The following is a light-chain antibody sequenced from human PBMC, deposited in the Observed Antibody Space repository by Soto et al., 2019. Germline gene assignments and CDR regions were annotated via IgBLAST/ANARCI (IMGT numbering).Light chain of an antibody. Sequence: QSVLTQPPSVSGAPGQRVTISCTGSSSNIGAHYDVHWYQQLPGTAPKLLIYGNSNRPSGVPDRFSGSKSGNTASLTVSGLQAEDEADYYCSSYAGGNNWVFGGGTKLTVL. CDR3: SSYAGGNNWV. J-gene: IGLJ3*02. V-gene: IGLV1-40*01. CDR2: GNS. CDR1: SSNIGAHYD.